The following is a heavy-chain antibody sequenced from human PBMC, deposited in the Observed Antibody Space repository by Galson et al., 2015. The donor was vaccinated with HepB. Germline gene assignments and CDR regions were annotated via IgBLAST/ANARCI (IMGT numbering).Heavy chain of an antibody. D-gene: IGHD3-10*01. CDR1: GFTFSSYS. CDR2: ISSSSSYI. CDR3: ARTMVRGVIIDY. J-gene: IGHJ4*02. V-gene: IGHV3-21*01. Sequence: SLRLSCAASGFTFSSYSMNWVRQAPGKGLEWVSSISSSSSYIYYADSVKGRFTISRDNAKNSLYLQMNSLRAEDTAVYYCARTMVRGVIIDYWGQGTLVTVPS.